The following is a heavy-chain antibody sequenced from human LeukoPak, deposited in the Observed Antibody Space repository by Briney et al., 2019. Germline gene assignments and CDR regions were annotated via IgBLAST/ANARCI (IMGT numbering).Heavy chain of an antibody. CDR2: IYSGGST. CDR3: AGHDYGDYGDFDY. CDR1: GFTFNSYW. V-gene: IGHV3-53*01. D-gene: IGHD4-17*01. J-gene: IGHJ4*02. Sequence: GGSLRLSCAASGFTFNSYWMSWVRQAPGKGLEWVSVIYSGGSTYYADSVKGRFTISRDDSKNTLYLQMNSLRAEDTAVYYCAGHDYGDYGDFDYWGQGTLVTVSS.